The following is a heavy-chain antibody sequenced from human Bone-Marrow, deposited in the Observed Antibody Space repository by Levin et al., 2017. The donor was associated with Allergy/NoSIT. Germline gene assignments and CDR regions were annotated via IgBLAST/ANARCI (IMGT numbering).Heavy chain of an antibody. J-gene: IGHJ3*02. Sequence: SQTLSLTCAVSGSSITSGDYWGWIRQPPGKQLEWIGSIFHSGSSFYNPSLQSRITTSLDTSKNQLSLRLTSATAADTAVYFCASAHTRELGDYSAFNIWGQGTMVTVSS. CDR2: IFHSGSS. V-gene: IGHV4-38-2*01. CDR1: GSSITSGDY. CDR3: ASAHTRELGDYSAFNI. D-gene: IGHD4-17*01.